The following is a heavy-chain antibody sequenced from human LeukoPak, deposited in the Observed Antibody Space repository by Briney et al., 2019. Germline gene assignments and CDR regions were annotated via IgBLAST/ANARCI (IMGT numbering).Heavy chain of an antibody. CDR3: AKDRYSYGSYMDV. Sequence: GGSLRLSCAASGFTFSRYAMNWVRQAPGKGLEWVSSISASGGSTYYADSVKGRFTISRDNPKNTLYLQMNSLRAEDTAVYYCAKDRYSYGSYMDVWGKGTTVTVSS. V-gene: IGHV3-23*01. CDR2: ISASGGST. CDR1: GFTFSRYA. D-gene: IGHD5-18*01. J-gene: IGHJ6*03.